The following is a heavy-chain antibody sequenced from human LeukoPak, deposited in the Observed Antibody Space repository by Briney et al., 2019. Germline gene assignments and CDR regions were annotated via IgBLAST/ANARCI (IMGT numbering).Heavy chain of an antibody. Sequence: ASVKVSCKASGYTFTGYYIHWVRQAPGQGLEWMGWINPHSGGTNYAQNFQDWGTMTRDTSISTAYMQLSRLRSDDTAVYYCARGGAASGRPLPDYWGQGTLVTVSS. J-gene: IGHJ4*02. CDR3: ARGGAASGRPLPDY. CDR2: INPHSGGT. D-gene: IGHD6-13*01. CDR1: GYTFTGYY. V-gene: IGHV1-2*04.